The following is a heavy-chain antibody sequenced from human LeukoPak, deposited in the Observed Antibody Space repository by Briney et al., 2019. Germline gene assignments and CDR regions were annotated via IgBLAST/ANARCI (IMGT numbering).Heavy chain of an antibody. CDR2: ISGSGGST. V-gene: IGHV3-23*01. CDR1: GFTFSSYA. J-gene: IGHJ6*03. CDR3: AKIGALASYYYYMDV. Sequence: GGSLRLSCAASGFTFSSYAMSWVRQAPGKGLEWVSAISGSGGSTYYADSVKGRFTISRDNSKNTLYLQMNSLRAEDTAVYYCAKIGALASYYYYMDVWGKGTTVTVSS. D-gene: IGHD3-16*01.